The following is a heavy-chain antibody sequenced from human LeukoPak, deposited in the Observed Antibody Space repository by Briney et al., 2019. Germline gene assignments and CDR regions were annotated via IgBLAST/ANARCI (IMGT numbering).Heavy chain of an antibody. V-gene: IGHV1-8*02. CDR2: MNPNSGNT. J-gene: IGHJ4*02. CDR1: GYTFTGYY. Sequence: ASVKVSCKASGYTFTGYYMHWVRQATGQGLEWMGWMNPNSGNTGYAQKFQGRVTMTRNTSISTAYMELSSLRSEDTAVYYCVTGGSLDYWGQGTLVTVSS. CDR3: VTGGSLDY. D-gene: IGHD3-16*01.